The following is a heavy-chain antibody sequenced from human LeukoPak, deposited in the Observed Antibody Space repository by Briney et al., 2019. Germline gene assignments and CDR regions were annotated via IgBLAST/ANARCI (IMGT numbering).Heavy chain of an antibody. CDR2: IIPILGIA. J-gene: IGHJ4*02. Sequence: SVKVSCKASGGTFSSYTVSWVRQAPGQGLEWMGRIIPILGIANYAQKFQGRVTITADKSTSTAYVELSSPRSEDTAVYYCARARKDYDFWSGYSPFDYWGQGTLVTVSS. D-gene: IGHD3-3*01. CDR3: ARARKDYDFWSGYSPFDY. CDR1: GGTFSSYT. V-gene: IGHV1-69*02.